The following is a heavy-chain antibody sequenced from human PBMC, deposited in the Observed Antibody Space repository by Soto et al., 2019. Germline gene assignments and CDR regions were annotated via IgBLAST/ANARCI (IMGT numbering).Heavy chain of an antibody. Sequence: EVQLVESGGGLIQPGGSLRLSCAVSGFTVSNNYMSWVRQAPGKGLEGVSVIYSGGYTAYGDSVKGRFTIYRDNSKNLLYYQMNSGRAAGPAVCCGATDPGGGGYWGQGTLVTVSS. CDR3: ATDPGGGGY. J-gene: IGHJ4*02. CDR1: GFTVSNNY. D-gene: IGHD3-10*01. CDR2: IYSGGYT. V-gene: IGHV3-53*01.